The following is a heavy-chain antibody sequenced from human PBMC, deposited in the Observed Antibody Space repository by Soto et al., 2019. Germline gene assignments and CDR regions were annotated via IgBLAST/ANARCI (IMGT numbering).Heavy chain of an antibody. CDR1: GGSISSSSYY. CDR2: IYYSGST. V-gene: IGHV4-39*01. D-gene: IGHD2-2*01. J-gene: IGHJ6*02. Sequence: SETLSLTCTVSGGSISSSSYYWGWIRQPPGKGMEWIGSIYYSGSTYYNPSLKSRVTISVDTSKNQFSLKLSSVTAADTAVYYCGIVLVPAAMPGYYYYYGMDVWGQGTTVTVS. CDR3: GIVLVPAAMPGYYYYYGMDV.